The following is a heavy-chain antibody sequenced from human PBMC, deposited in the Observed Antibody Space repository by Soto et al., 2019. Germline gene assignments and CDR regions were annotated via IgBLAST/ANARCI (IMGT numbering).Heavy chain of an antibody. CDR2: IVVGSGNT. D-gene: IGHD5-12*01. CDR1: GFTFTNSA. J-gene: IGHJ4*02. Sequence: GASVKVSCKASGFTFTNSAMQWVRQARGQRLEWIGWIVVGSGNTNYAQKFQERVTITRDMSTSTAYMELSSLRSEDTAVYYCAAVGSGYDVDYWGQGTTVTVSS. CDR3: AAVGSGYDVDY. V-gene: IGHV1-58*02.